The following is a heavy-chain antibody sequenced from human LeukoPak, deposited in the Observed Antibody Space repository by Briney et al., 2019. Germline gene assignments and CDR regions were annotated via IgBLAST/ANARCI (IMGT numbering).Heavy chain of an antibody. J-gene: IGHJ6*03. V-gene: IGHV4-39*07. D-gene: IGHD6-13*01. CDR1: VGSISTSSDY. CDR2: IYYSGST. Sequence: PSEALSLTCTVSVGSISTSSDYWGWIRQPAGEGLGWIGSIYYSGSTYYHPSLKSRVTISVDTSKSQFSLKLTSVTDADTAVYYRAREERLYSSSWYPRPYYYYMDVWGEETTVTISS. CDR3: AREERLYSSSWYPRPYYYYMDV.